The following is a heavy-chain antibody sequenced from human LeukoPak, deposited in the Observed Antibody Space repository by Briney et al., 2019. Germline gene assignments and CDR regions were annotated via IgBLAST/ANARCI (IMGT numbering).Heavy chain of an antibody. CDR3: AREGRGNYYGSGSYSPKYYCYYYGMDV. V-gene: IGHV4-34*01. D-gene: IGHD3-10*01. Sequence: SETLSLTCAVYGGSFSGYYWGWIRQPPGKGLEWIGEINHSGSTNYNPSLKSRVTISVDTSKNQFSLKLSSVTAADTAVYYCAREGRGNYYGSGSYSPKYYCYYYGMDVWGQGTTVTVSS. CDR1: GGSFSGYY. CDR2: INHSGST. J-gene: IGHJ6*02.